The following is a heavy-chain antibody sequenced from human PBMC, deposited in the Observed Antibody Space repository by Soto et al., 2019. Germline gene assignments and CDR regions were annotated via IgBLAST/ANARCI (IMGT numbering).Heavy chain of an antibody. CDR2: IYPGDSDT. Sequence: PGESLKISCKGSGYSFTSYWIGWVRQMPGKALEWMGIIYPGDSDTRYSPSFQGQVTISADRSISTAYLQWSSLKASDTAMYYCARHSTDDSNHQYYYGMDVWGQGTTVTVSS. CDR3: ARHSTDDSNHQYYYGMDV. D-gene: IGHD4-4*01. V-gene: IGHV5-51*01. CDR1: GYSFTSYW. J-gene: IGHJ6*02.